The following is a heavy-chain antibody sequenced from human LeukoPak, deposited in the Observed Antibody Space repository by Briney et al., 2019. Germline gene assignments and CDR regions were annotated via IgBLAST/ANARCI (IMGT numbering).Heavy chain of an antibody. Sequence: HTGGSLRLSCVASGFTFSTYGMSWVRQAPGKGLEWVSAISGSGGSTYYADSVKGRFTISRDNSKNTLYLQMNSLRAEDTAVYYCAKGKWLSTIGAFDFWGQGTMVTVSS. V-gene: IGHV3-23*01. CDR2: ISGSGGST. D-gene: IGHD3-22*01. J-gene: IGHJ3*01. CDR1: GFTFSTYG. CDR3: AKGKWLSTIGAFDF.